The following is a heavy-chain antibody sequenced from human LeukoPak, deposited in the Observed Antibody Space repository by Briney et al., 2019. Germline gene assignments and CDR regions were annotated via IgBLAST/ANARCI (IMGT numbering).Heavy chain of an antibody. CDR2: INHSGST. CDR1: GGSFSGYY. J-gene: IGHJ3*02. CDR3: ARGQGRMVPPLRAFDI. Sequence: SETLSLTCAVYGGSFSGYYWSWIRQPPGKGLEWTREINHSGSTNYNPSLKSRVTISVDTSKNQFSLKLSSVTAADTAVYYCARGQGRMVPPLRAFDIWGQGTMVTVSS. V-gene: IGHV4-34*01. D-gene: IGHD2-2*01.